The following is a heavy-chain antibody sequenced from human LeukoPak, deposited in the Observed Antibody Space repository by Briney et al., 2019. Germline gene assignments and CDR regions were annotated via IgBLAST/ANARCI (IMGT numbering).Heavy chain of an antibody. Sequence: GRSLRLSCAASGFTFDDYAMHWVRQAPGKGLEWVSGISWNSGSIGYADSVKGRFTISRDNAKNSLYLQMNSLRAEDTALYYCAKGLRFLEWLFDYWGQGTLVTVSS. CDR2: ISWNSGSI. D-gene: IGHD3-3*01. CDR3: AKGLRFLEWLFDY. V-gene: IGHV3-9*01. J-gene: IGHJ4*02. CDR1: GFTFDDYA.